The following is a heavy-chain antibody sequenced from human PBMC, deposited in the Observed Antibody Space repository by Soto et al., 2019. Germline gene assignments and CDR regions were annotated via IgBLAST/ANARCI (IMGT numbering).Heavy chain of an antibody. CDR1: GFTFTTYA. CDR3: AKGCLTVAGASCS. J-gene: IGHJ4*02. Sequence: EVQLLESGGGLVQPGGSLRLSCAASGFTFTTYAMSWVRQAPGKGPEWVSSITGSGGGTYYADSVKGRFTISRDTSKNTLYLQMNSLRAEVKALSSCAKGCLTVAGASCSWGQGAQVTVSS. D-gene: IGHD6-19*01. V-gene: IGHV3-23*01. CDR2: ITGSGGGT.